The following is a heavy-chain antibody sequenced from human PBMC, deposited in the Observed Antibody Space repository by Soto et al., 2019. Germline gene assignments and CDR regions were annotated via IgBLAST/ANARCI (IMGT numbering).Heavy chain of an antibody. CDR3: ATSYGSGYRAFDY. D-gene: IGHD3-10*01. J-gene: IGHJ4*02. Sequence: QVQLVQSGAEVKRPGSSVKVSCKASGDTFSFYSINWVRQAPGLGLEWMGRVNPILSLSTYAQRFQGRVTMTADKTTSTAYMVISSLRSEDTAMYYCATSYGSGYRAFDYWGQGAQVIVSS. CDR1: GDTFSFYS. V-gene: IGHV1-69*02. CDR2: VNPILSLS.